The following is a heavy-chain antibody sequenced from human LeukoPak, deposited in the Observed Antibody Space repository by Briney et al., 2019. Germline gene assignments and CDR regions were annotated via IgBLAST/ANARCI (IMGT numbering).Heavy chain of an antibody. Sequence: VSVKVSCKASGYIFSSYGFSWVRQAPGQGLEWMGWISAYNGDTNYAQKFQGRVTMTTEKSTTTAYMELRSLRSDDTAMYYCARTPVGFNTVTPSDVRYWGQGTLVTVSS. J-gene: IGHJ4*02. CDR1: GYIFSSYG. CDR2: ISAYNGDT. D-gene: IGHD4-17*01. V-gene: IGHV1-18*01. CDR3: ARTPVGFNTVTPSDVRY.